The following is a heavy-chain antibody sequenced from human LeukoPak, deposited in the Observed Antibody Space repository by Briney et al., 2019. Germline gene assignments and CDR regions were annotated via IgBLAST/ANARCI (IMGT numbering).Heavy chain of an antibody. CDR2: LSDSGGST. CDR1: GFTFSSCG. Sequence: GGTLRLSCAASGFTFSSCGMSWVRQAPGKGLEWVSALSDSGGSTFYADSVKGRFTISRDNSKNTLYLQMNRLRAEDTAVYYCATTPQRYSSSWYDYVFDYWGQGTLVTASS. V-gene: IGHV3-23*01. J-gene: IGHJ4*02. CDR3: ATTPQRYSSSWYDYVFDY. D-gene: IGHD6-13*01.